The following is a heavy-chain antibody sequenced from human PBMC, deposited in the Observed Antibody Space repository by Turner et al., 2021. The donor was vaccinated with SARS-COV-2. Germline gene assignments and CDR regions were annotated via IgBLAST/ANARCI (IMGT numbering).Heavy chain of an antibody. D-gene: IGHD3-22*01. V-gene: IGHV1-69*01. J-gene: IGHJ5*02. CDR3: ARARGVDYYDSSGQRFDP. Sequence: QVQLVQSGAEVKKPGSSVKVSCKASGGTFSSYAISWVRQAPGQGLEWMGGIIPIFGTANYAQKFQGRVTITADESTSTAYMELSSLRSEDTAEYYCARARGVDYYDSSGQRFDPWGQGTLVTVSS. CDR1: GGTFSSYA. CDR2: IIPIFGTA.